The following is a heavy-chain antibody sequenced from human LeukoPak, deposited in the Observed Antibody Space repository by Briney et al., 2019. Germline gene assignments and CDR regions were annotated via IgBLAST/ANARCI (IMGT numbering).Heavy chain of an antibody. CDR3: ARLAEGTGDY. D-gene: IGHD1-14*01. V-gene: IGHV4-34*01. J-gene: IGHJ4*02. Sequence: SETLSLTCAVYGGSSSGYYWSWIRQPPGKGLEWIGEINHSGSTNYNPSLKSRVTISVDTSKNQFSLKLSSVTAADTAVYYCARLAEGTGDYWGQGTLVTVSS. CDR2: INHSGST. CDR1: GGSSSGYY.